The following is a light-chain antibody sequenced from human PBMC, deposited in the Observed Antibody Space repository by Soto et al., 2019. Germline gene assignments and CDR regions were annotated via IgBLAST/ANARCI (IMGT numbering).Light chain of an antibody. CDR3: QHCSSSRLT. CDR2: DAS. CDR1: QNIENNY. Sequence: EIVLTQSPGTLSLSPGERATLSCRASQNIENNYLAWYQQKPGQAPRLLIDDASSRATGVPARFSGSGSGTGFTVTISRLEHEDFAVDFCQHCSSSRLTFGGGTKVELE. J-gene: IGKJ4*01. V-gene: IGKV3-20*01.